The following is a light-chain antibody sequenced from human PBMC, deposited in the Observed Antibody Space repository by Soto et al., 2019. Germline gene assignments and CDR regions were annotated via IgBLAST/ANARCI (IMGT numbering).Light chain of an antibody. Sequence: EIVMTQSPATLSVSSGERATLSCRASQRVNSDLAWYQQKPGQAPRLLIYAASTRATAIPARFSGSGSGTEFTLTISSLQSEDFAVYYCQQYSNWPRTFGQGTKVEIK. CDR1: QRVNSD. V-gene: IGKV3-15*01. J-gene: IGKJ1*01. CDR3: QQYSNWPRT. CDR2: AAS.